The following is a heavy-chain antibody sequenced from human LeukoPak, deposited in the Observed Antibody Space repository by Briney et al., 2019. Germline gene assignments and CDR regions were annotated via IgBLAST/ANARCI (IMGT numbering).Heavy chain of an antibody. D-gene: IGHD1-20*01. CDR3: TRDLYNWNPFDP. Sequence: GASVKVSCKASGYTFTSYGISWVRHAPGQGLEWMGWISAYNGNTNYAQKLQGRVTMTTDTSTSTAYMELRSLRSDDTAVYYCTRDLYNWNPFDPWGQGTLVTVSS. V-gene: IGHV1-18*01. J-gene: IGHJ5*02. CDR2: ISAYNGNT. CDR1: GYTFTSYG.